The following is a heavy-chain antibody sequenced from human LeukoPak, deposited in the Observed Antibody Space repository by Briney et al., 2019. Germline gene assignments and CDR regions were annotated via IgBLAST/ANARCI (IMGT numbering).Heavy chain of an antibody. D-gene: IGHD6-6*01. CDR3: ARYSSSSLDY. CDR2: ISYDGRNK. J-gene: IGHJ4*02. V-gene: IGHV3-30*14. CDR1: GFTFSNYA. Sequence: GGSLRLACAASGFTFSNYAMHWVRQAPGKGLEWVTVISYDGRNKYYADPVKGRFTISRDNSKNTLYLQMGSLRAEDTAVYYCARYSSSSLDYWGQGTLVTVSS.